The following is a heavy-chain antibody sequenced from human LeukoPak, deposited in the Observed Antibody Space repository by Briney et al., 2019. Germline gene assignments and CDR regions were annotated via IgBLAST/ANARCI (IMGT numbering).Heavy chain of an antibody. D-gene: IGHD4-17*01. CDR2: IYYNGNT. CDR3: ARDVDYGGGY. Sequence: SETLSLTCTVSGGSISSSSYYWGWIRQPPGKGLEWIGSIYYNGNTYYNPSLKSRVTMSIDTSKDQFSLKLSSVTAADTAVYYCARDVDYGGGYWGXGTLVTVSS. CDR1: GGSISSSSYY. V-gene: IGHV4-39*07. J-gene: IGHJ4*01.